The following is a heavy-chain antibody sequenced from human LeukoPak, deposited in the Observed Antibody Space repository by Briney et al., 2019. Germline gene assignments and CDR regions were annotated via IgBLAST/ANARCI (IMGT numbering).Heavy chain of an antibody. D-gene: IGHD1-7*01. Sequence: SGGSLRLSCAASGFTFSSYAMSWVRQAPGKGLEWVSAISGSGGSTYYADSVKGRFTISRDNAKNSLYLQMSNLRVEDTAVYYCATSAGSPGNSWGQGALITVSS. J-gene: IGHJ1*01. CDR3: ATSAGSPGNS. CDR1: GFTFSSYA. CDR2: ISGSGGST. V-gene: IGHV3-23*01.